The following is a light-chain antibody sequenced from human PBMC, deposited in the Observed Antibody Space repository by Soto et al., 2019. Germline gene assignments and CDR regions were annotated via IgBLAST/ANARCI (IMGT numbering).Light chain of an antibody. CDR3: QQYNNWPPYT. J-gene: IGKJ2*01. CDR2: GAS. Sequence: EIVMTQSPATLSVSPGERVTLSCGASQSVSSNLAWYQQRPGQGPRLLIYGASTRATGIPARFSGSGSGTEFTLTISSLQSEDFAVYYCQQYNNWPPYTFGQGTKLEIK. V-gene: IGKV3-15*01. CDR1: QSVSSN.